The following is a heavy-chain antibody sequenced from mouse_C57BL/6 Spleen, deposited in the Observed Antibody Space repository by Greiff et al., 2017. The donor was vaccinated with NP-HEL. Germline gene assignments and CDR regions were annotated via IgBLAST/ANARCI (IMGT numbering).Heavy chain of an antibody. V-gene: IGHV1-80*01. Sequence: QVQLQQSGAELVKPGASVKISCKASGYAFSSYWMNWVKQRPGKGLEWIGQIYPGDGDTNYNGKFKGKATLTADKSSSTAYMQLSSLTSEDSAVYFCARGRAYDGYYDFDYWGQGTTLTVSS. CDR2: IYPGDGDT. CDR1: GYAFSSYW. D-gene: IGHD2-3*01. J-gene: IGHJ2*01. CDR3: ARGRAYDGYYDFDY.